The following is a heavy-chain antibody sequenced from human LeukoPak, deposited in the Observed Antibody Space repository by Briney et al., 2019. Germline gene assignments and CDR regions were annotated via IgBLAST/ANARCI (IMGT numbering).Heavy chain of an antibody. CDR3: ARDRGSGSSFDY. V-gene: IGHV3-11*05. J-gene: IGHJ4*02. D-gene: IGHD3-22*01. Sequence: PGGSLRLSCAASGFTFSDYYMSWIRQAPGKGLEWVSYISSSSTYINYADSVKGRFTISRDNAKNSLYLQMNSLRAEDTAVYYCARDRGSGSSFDYWGQGTLVTVSS. CDR1: GFTFSDYY. CDR2: ISSSSTYI.